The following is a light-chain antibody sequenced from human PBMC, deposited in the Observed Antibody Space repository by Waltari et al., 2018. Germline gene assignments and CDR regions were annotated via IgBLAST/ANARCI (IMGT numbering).Light chain of an antibody. V-gene: IGKV2-30*01. Sequence: DVVMTQSPLSLPVALGQPASISCRSTHSLVFRDGNTYLSWFQQRPGQSPRRLIYKVSERDSGVPDRFSGTGSGTDFTLKISRVEAEDVGVYYCMQGTHWPVWTFGQGTKLEIK. CDR1: HSLVFRDGNTY. CDR2: KVS. CDR3: MQGTHWPVWT. J-gene: IGKJ2*02.